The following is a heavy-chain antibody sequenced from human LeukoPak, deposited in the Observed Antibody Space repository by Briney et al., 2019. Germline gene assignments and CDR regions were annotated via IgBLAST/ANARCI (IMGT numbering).Heavy chain of an antibody. CDR1: GFTFSSYW. V-gene: IGHV3-7*01. CDR2: IKQDGSEK. CDR3: ARDPRARGSYLYAFDI. D-gene: IGHD1-26*01. Sequence: GGSLRLSCAASGFTFSSYWRSWVRQAPGKGLEWMANIKQDGSEKYYVDSVKGRFTISRDNAKNSLYLQMNSLRAEDTAVYYCARDPRARGSYLYAFDIWGQGTMVTVSS. J-gene: IGHJ3*02.